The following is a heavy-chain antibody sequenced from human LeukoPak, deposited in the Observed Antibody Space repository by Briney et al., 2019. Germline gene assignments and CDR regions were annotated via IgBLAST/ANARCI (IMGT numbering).Heavy chain of an antibody. J-gene: IGHJ4*02. Sequence: GRSLRLSCAASGFTFSSYGMHWVRQAPGKGLEWVAVISYDGSNKYYADSVKGRFTISRDNSKNTLYLQMNSLRAEDTAVYYCAKDRPRYCSSTSCYGLIFDYWGQGTLVTVSS. V-gene: IGHV3-30*18. CDR3: AKDRPRYCSSTSCYGLIFDY. D-gene: IGHD2-2*01. CDR2: ISYDGSNK. CDR1: GFTFSSYG.